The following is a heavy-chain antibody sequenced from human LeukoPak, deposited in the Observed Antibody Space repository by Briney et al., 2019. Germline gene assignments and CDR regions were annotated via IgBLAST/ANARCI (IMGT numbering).Heavy chain of an antibody. D-gene: IGHD3-22*01. CDR3: AIGHTYYYDGSGYYPHDY. CDR2: IIPIFGTA. J-gene: IGHJ4*02. Sequence: SVKVSCKASGGTFSSYAISWVRQAPGQGLEWMGGIIPIFGTANYAQKFQGRVTITADESTSTAYMELSSLRSEDTAMYYCAIGHTYYYDGSGYYPHDYWGQGTLVTVSS. V-gene: IGHV1-69*13. CDR1: GGTFSSYA.